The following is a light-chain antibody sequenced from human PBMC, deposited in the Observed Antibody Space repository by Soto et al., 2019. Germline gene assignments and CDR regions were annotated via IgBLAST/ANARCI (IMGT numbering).Light chain of an antibody. J-gene: IGKJ1*01. Sequence: EIVMTHSPTTRSVSPGEGATLSRSARQSVGSSLAWYQQKPGQAPRLLIYGAFSRVTGIPARFSGSGSGTEFTLTISRLEPEDFAVYHCQQYDSSPRTFGQGTKVDIK. CDR2: GAF. CDR1: QSVGSS. V-gene: IGKV3-15*01. CDR3: QQYDSSPRT.